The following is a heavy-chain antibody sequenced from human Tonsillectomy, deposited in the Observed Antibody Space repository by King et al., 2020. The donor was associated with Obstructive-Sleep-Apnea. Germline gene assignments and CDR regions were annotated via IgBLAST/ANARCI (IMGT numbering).Heavy chain of an antibody. J-gene: IGHJ4*02. Sequence: QLQESGPGLVKPSETLSLTCTVSGGSINSYYWSWIRQTPGKGLEWIGYISYSGSTNYNPPPKSRVTISVDTSKNQFSPKRRSVTAADTAVYYCARDRVGRDGYNRFDYWGQGTLVTVSS. D-gene: IGHD5-24*01. CDR2: ISYSGST. V-gene: IGHV4-59*01. CDR1: GGSINSYY. CDR3: ARDRVGRDGYNRFDY.